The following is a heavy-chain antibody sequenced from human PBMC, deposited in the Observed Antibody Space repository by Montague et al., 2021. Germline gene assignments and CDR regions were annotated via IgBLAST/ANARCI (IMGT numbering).Heavy chain of an antibody. CDR2: MNPNSGNT. Sequence: SVKVSCKASGYSFSSYDINWVRHATGQGLEWMGWMNPNSGNTGYEQKFQGRVTMTRDTSINTAYMELSSLEFEDTAVCYCARGTRSFDPWGQGTLVTVSS. J-gene: IGHJ5*02. CDR3: ARGTRSFDP. CDR1: GYSFSSYD. V-gene: IGHV1-8*02.